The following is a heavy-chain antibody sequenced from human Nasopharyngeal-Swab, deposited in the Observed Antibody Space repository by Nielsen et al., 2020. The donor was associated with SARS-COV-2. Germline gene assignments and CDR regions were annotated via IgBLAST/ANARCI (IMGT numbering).Heavy chain of an antibody. J-gene: IGHJ6*02. CDR3: AKESGSYLYHYYGMDV. D-gene: IGHD1-26*01. Sequence: GESLKISCAATGSTFRRCSMSWVRQAPGKGLEWVSAISASGSSTYYADSVKGRFTISRDNSQNTLYLQMSSLRVEDTAVYYCAKESGSYLYHYYGMDVWGQGTTVTVSS. CDR2: ISASGSST. V-gene: IGHV3-23*01. CDR1: GSTFRRCS.